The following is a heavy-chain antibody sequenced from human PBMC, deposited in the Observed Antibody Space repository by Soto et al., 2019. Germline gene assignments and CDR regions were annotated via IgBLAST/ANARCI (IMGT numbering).Heavy chain of an antibody. J-gene: IGHJ6*02. CDR1: GGTFSSYA. Sequence: QVQLVQSGAEVKKPGSSVKVSCKASGGTFSSYAISWVRQAPGQGLEWMGGIIPIFGTANYAQKFQGRVTITADESRSTAYMELISLRSEDTAVYYCARGEGVAVAGTYYYYGMDVWGQGTTVTVSS. CDR3: ARGEGVAVAGTYYYYGMDV. CDR2: IIPIFGTA. V-gene: IGHV1-69*01. D-gene: IGHD6-19*01.